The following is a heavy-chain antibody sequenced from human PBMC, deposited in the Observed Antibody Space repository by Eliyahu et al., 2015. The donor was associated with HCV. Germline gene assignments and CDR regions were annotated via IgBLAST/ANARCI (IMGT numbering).Heavy chain of an antibody. CDR1: GFTFSSYG. J-gene: IGHJ4*02. CDR3: ATHPGQQLVPSYFDY. D-gene: IGHD6-13*01. Sequence: QVQLVESGGGVVQPGRSLRLSCAASGFTFSSYGMHWVRQAPGKGLEWVAVISYDGSNKYYADSVKGRFTISRDNSKNTLYLQMNSLRAEDTAVYYCATHPGQQLVPSYFDYWGQGTLVTVSS. CDR2: ISYDGSNK. V-gene: IGHV3-30*03.